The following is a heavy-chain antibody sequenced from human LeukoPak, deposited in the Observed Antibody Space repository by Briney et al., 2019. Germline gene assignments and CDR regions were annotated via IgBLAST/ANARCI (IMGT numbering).Heavy chain of an antibody. Sequence: ASVKVSCKVSGYTLTELSIHWVRQAPGKGLEWMGGFDPEDGETIYAQKFQGRVTITEDTSTDTAYMELSSLISEDTAVYYCATTIVVMNAIDYWGQGTLVTVSS. D-gene: IGHD1-26*01. CDR1: GYTLTELS. CDR2: FDPEDGET. V-gene: IGHV1-24*01. CDR3: ATTIVVMNAIDY. J-gene: IGHJ4*02.